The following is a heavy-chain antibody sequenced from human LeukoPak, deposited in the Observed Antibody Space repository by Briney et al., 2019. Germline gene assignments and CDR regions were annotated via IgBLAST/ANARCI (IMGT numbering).Heavy chain of an antibody. CDR1: GGSFSGYY. V-gene: IGHV4-34*01. Sequence: SETLSLTCAVYGGSFSGYYWSWIRQPPGKGLEWIGEINHSGSTNYNPSLKSRVTISVDTSKNQFSLKLSSVTAADTAVYYCALEGSIVVVVWGQGTLVTASS. CDR3: ALEGSIVVVV. CDR2: INHSGST. J-gene: IGHJ4*02. D-gene: IGHD2-21*01.